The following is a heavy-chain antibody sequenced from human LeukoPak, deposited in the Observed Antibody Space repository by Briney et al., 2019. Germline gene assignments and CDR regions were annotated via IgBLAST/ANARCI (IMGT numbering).Heavy chain of an antibody. D-gene: IGHD5-18*01. J-gene: IGHJ4*02. CDR2: ISTTNSYI. CDR3: ARRATTERGHSYGLDY. V-gene: IGHV3-21*01. Sequence: NPGGSLRLSCVVSGFTFSAYNMNWVRQAPGKGLEWVSSISTTNSYIYYADSVTGRFTISRDNAKNSLYLQMHSLRAEDTAVYFCARRATTERGHSYGLDYWGQGTLVTVSS. CDR1: GFTFSAYN.